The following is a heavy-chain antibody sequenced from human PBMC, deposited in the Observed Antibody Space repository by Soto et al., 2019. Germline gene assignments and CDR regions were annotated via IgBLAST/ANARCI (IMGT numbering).Heavy chain of an antibody. D-gene: IGHD3-10*01. Sequence: QVQLVQSGAEVKKPGASVKVSCKASGHTFTSYDIYWVRQATGQGREWMGWINPNSGKTGYAQKFQGRVTMTRNTSISTAYMEMSSLRSEDTAVYYCARSGRLGDSTLVRGVTSYWFACWGQGNLVTVSS. CDR3: ARSGRLGDSTLVRGVTSYWFAC. J-gene: IGHJ5*01. CDR2: INPNSGKT. CDR1: GHTFTSYD. V-gene: IGHV1-8*01.